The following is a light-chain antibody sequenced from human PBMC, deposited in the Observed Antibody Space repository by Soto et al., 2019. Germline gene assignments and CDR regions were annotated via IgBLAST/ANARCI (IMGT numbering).Light chain of an antibody. CDR1: QNINNY. J-gene: IGKJ4*01. CDR3: QQLNSFPFT. V-gene: IGKV1-16*01. Sequence: DIQMTKSPSSLSASVGNRVAITCQASQNINNYLNWYQQKPGRAPKLLIYKASGLNSGVPSRFGGSGSGTGFTLTISSLQPEEFATYYCQQLNSFPFTVGRGTKVDIK. CDR2: KAS.